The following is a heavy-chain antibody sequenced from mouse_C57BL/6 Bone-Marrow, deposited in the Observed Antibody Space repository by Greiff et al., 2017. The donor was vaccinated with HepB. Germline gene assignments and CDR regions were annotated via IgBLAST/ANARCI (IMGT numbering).Heavy chain of an antibody. Sequence: EVQLVESVAELVRPGASVKLSCTASGFNIKNTYMHWVKQRPEQGLEWIGRIDPANGNTKYAPKFQGKATITADTSSNTAYLQLSSLTSEDTAIYYCASHFYYYGSSYGAYWGQGTLVTVSA. CDR1: GFNIKNTY. CDR3: ASHFYYYGSSYGAY. V-gene: IGHV14-3*01. CDR2: IDPANGNT. D-gene: IGHD1-1*01. J-gene: IGHJ3*01.